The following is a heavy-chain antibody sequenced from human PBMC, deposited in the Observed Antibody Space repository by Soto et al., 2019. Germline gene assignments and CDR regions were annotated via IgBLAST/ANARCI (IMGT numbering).Heavy chain of an antibody. J-gene: IGHJ6*02. CDR1: GFNVGDNY. D-gene: IGHD3-16*01. CDR3: ARSSGRRHVFTFDYGLDV. CDR2: SSSSGAYT. V-gene: IGHV3-11*06. Sequence: ESGGGLVEPGGSLRLSCAASGFNVGDNYMTWIRQAPGKGLEWLSYSSSSGAYTNYADSVKGRFTISRDNAKNSLYLQMDSLRAEDTAVYFCARSSGRRHVFTFDYGLDVWGQGTTVTVSS.